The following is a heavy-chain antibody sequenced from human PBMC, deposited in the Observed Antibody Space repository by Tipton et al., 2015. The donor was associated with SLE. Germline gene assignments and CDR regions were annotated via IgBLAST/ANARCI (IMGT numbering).Heavy chain of an antibody. CDR1: GYSFTSYW. Sequence: QSGAEVKKAGESLKISCKASGYSFTSYWIGWVRQVPGKGLEWMGIIYPGDSDTRYSPSFQGQVTISADKSIPTAYMQWSSLKASDTAMYYCASPPQLTGDGTVFDIWGQGTMVTVSS. CDR3: ASPPQLTGDGTVFDI. D-gene: IGHD3-9*01. CDR2: IYPGDSDT. J-gene: IGHJ3*02. V-gene: IGHV5-51*03.